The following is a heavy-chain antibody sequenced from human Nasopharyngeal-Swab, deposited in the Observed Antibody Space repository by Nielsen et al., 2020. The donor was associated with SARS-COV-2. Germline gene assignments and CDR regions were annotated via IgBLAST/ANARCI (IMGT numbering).Heavy chain of an antibody. V-gene: IGHV3-66*01. J-gene: IGHJ3*02. D-gene: IGHD6-19*01. CDR3: ARDTSGRDAFDI. CDR2: NYSGGST. Sequence: VRQDAGKGLGWVTVNYSGGSTYYADSVKGSLTLSRDNSKTTLYLQMNSLRAEDTAVYYCARDTSGRDAFDIWGQGTMVTVSS.